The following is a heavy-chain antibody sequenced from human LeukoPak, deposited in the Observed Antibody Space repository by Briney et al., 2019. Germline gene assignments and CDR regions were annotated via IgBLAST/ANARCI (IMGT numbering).Heavy chain of an antibody. CDR2: IGGGHT. Sequence: GGSLRLSCVASGFTFSNYAMTWVRQAPGKGLEWVSAIGGGHTFYADSVKGRITISRDNSKNTLYLQMNSLRDEDTAVYYCVKRIDGSGSYYIDYWGHGILVTVSS. D-gene: IGHD3-10*01. V-gene: IGHV3-23*01. J-gene: IGHJ4*01. CDR3: VKRIDGSGSYYIDY. CDR1: GFTFSNYA.